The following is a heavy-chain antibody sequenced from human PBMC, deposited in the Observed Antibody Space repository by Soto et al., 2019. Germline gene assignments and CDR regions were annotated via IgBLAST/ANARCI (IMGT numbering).Heavy chain of an antibody. CDR2: IYSSGNP. CDR1: GDSMTNDY. CDR3: ERSYLGGNFGP. J-gene: IGHJ5*02. D-gene: IGHD1-1*01. V-gene: IGHV4-59*01. Sequence: SEALSLSCIVSGDSMTNDYWTWIRRPPGKGLEWVGYIYSSGNPGYPPTLHSRLAISIDTCRMQFPLNLSSVTAAAAAMYSCERSYLGGNFGPWGQGSLVTVS.